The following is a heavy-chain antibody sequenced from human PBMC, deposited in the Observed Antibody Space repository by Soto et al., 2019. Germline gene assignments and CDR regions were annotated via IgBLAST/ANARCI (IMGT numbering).Heavy chain of an antibody. J-gene: IGHJ4*02. CDR3: AKDTRRHPFGVVSSNQGGSDY. CDR1: GFTFSSYA. V-gene: IGHV3-23*01. CDR2: ISGSGGST. Sequence: PGGSLRLSCAASGFTFSSYAMSWVRQAPGKGLEWVSAISGSGGSTYYADSVKGRFTISRDNSKNTLYLQMNSLRAEDTAVYYCAKDTRRHPFGVVSSNQGGSDYWGQGTLVTVSS. D-gene: IGHD3-3*01.